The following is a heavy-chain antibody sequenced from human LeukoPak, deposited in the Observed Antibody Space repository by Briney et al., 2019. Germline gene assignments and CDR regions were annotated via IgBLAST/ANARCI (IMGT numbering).Heavy chain of an antibody. J-gene: IGHJ4*02. Sequence: GGSLRLSCAASGFTFSSYGMHWVRQAPGKGLEWVAFIRYDGSNKYYADSVKGRFTISRDNSKNTLYLQMNSLRAEDTAVYYCAKDEKGGYYDSSGYSSFDYWGQGTLVTVSS. CDR2: IRYDGSNK. CDR1: GFTFSSYG. D-gene: IGHD3-22*01. V-gene: IGHV3-30*02. CDR3: AKDEKGGYYDSSGYSSFDY.